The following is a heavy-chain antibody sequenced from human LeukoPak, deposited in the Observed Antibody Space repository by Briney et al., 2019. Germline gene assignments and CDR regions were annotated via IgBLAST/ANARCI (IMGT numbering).Heavy chain of an antibody. CDR2: ISYDGSNK. CDR1: GLTFSSYA. Sequence: GGSLRLSCAASGLTFSSYAMHWIRQAPGKGLEWVAVISYDGSNKYYADSVKGRFTISRDNSKNTLYLQMNSLRAEDTAVYYCARDRGPPTPYIDYWGQGTLVTVSS. V-gene: IGHV3-30*04. D-gene: IGHD3-10*01. CDR3: ARDRGPPTPYIDY. J-gene: IGHJ4*02.